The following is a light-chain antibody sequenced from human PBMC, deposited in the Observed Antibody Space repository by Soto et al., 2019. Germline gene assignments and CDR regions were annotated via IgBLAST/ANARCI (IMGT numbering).Light chain of an antibody. CDR3: QQYDNLSFT. Sequence: DIQMTQSPSSLSASVGDRVTITCQASQDISNYLNWYQQKPWKAPKLLIYDASNLETGVPSRFSGSGSGTEFTFTISSLQPEDIATYYCQQYDNLSFTFGPGTKVDIK. CDR1: QDISNY. V-gene: IGKV1-33*01. CDR2: DAS. J-gene: IGKJ3*01.